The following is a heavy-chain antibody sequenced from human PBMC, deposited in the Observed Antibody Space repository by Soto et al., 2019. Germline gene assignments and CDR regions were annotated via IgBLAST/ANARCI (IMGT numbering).Heavy chain of an antibody. CDR2: ILNDGSNR. CDR3: ARDDEYSGNGMDV. Sequence: QVQLVESGGGVVQPGRSLRLSCAASGFTFSNYGMHWVRQAPGKGLEWVAVILNDGSNRYHADSVKDRFTISRDNSKNIVYLQKNSLRAEDTAVDYCARDDEYSGNGMDVWGQGTTVTVS. D-gene: IGHD3-10*01. V-gene: IGHV3-33*01. J-gene: IGHJ6*02. CDR1: GFTFSNYG.